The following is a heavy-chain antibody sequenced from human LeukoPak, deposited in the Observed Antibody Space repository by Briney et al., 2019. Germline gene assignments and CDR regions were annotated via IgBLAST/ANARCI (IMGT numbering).Heavy chain of an antibody. V-gene: IGHV3-23*01. CDR2: ISGSGGST. CDR1: GFTFSSYA. D-gene: IGHD2-2*01. CDR3: AKDPEGYCSSTSCYPHLPYFDY. J-gene: IGHJ4*02. Sequence: GSLRLSCAASGFTFSSYAMSWVRQAPGKGLEWVSAISGSGGSTYYADSVKGRFTISRGNSKNTLYLQMNSLRAEDTAVYYCAKDPEGYCSSTSCYPHLPYFDYWGQGTLVTVSS.